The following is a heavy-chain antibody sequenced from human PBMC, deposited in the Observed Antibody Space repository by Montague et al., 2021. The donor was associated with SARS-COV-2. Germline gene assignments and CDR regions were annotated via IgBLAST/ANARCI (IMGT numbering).Heavy chain of an antibody. J-gene: IGHJ6*02. Sequence: SLRLSCAASGFTFNSYEMNWVRQAPGKGLEWVSYISSSGSTIYYADSVKGRFTISRDNAKNSLYLQMYSLRAEDTAVYYCARDGQQLVLYGVDVWGQGTTVTVSS. V-gene: IGHV3-48*03. CDR3: ARDGQQLVLYGVDV. D-gene: IGHD6-13*01. CDR2: ISSSGSTI. CDR1: GFTFNSYE.